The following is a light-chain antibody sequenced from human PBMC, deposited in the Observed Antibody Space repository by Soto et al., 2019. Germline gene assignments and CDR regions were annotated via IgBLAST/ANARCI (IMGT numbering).Light chain of an antibody. CDR2: GAS. Sequence: VVTQSPATLSVFPGETATLSCRASQSVSSDLAWYQQRPGQAPRLLIYGASTRATGIPARFRGSGSGTEFRLTISSLQSEDFATDYCQQYNTGQPKMAFGRGTKVEIK. J-gene: IGKJ1*01. CDR3: QQYNTGQPKMA. CDR1: QSVSSD. V-gene: IGKV3-15*01.